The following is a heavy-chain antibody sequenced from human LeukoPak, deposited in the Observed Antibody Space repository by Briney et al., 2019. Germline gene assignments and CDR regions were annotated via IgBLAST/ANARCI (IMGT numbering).Heavy chain of an antibody. CDR2: FSGSGDST. CDR1: GFTFSSYA. J-gene: IGHJ4*02. Sequence: GGSLRLSCEASGFTFSSYAMSWVRQAPGKGREWVSAFSGSGDSTYYGDSVKGRFTISRDNSKNTLYLQMNSLRAEDTAVYYCAKTRPLDSSSWSHGDYWGQGTLVTVSS. V-gene: IGHV3-23*01. D-gene: IGHD6-13*01. CDR3: AKTRPLDSSSWSHGDY.